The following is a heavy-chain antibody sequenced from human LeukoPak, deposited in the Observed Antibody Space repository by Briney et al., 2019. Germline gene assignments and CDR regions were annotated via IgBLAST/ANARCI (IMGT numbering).Heavy chain of an antibody. D-gene: IGHD2-15*01. CDR1: GYSFTSYW. J-gene: IGHJ4*02. Sequence: GESLKISCKGSGYSFTSYWIGWVRQMPGKGLEWMGLIYPGDSDTTYSPSFQGQVTMSADKSSSTAYLQWSSLKDSDTAMYYCARPRAVPCRGGSCYYFDSWGQGTQVTVSS. V-gene: IGHV5-51*01. CDR2: IYPGDSDT. CDR3: ARPRAVPCRGGSCYYFDS.